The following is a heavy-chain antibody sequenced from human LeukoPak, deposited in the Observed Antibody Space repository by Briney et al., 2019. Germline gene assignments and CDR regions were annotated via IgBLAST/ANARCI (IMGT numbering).Heavy chain of an antibody. D-gene: IGHD6-13*01. Sequence: SETLSLTCTVSGGSISSYYWSWIRQPAGKGLEWIGRIYSSGGTDYNPSLKSRVTMSVDTSKNQFSLKLRSVTAADTAVYYCARARHSSSFDYWGQGTLVTVSS. V-gene: IGHV4-4*07. CDR2: IYSSGGT. CDR1: GGSISSYY. J-gene: IGHJ4*02. CDR3: ARARHSSSFDY.